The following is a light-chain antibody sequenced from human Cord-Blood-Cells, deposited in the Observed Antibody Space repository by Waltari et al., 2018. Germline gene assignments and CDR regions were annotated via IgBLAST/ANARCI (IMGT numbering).Light chain of an antibody. CDR3: QQYNNWPPMYT. CDR1: QSVSSN. CDR2: GAS. J-gene: IGKJ2*01. Sequence: EIVMTQSPATLSVSPGERATLSSRASQSVSSNLAWYQQKPGQAPRLLIYGASTRATGSPARFSGSGSWTEFTLTISSLQSEDFAVYYCQQYNNWPPMYTFGQGTKLEIK. V-gene: IGKV3-15*01.